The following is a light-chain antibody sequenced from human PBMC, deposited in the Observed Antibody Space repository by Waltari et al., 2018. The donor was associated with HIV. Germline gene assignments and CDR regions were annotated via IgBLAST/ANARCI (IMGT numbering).Light chain of an antibody. CDR3: SSYISGSTLV. J-gene: IGLJ3*02. Sequence: QTVLTQPASVSGSLGHSITISCISAASPIGSYNSASWYQHHPDNAPKLIIYDANSRPSGISFRFSGFQSGNTASLTISGLQTEDEADYYCSSYISGSTLVFGGGTKVTVL. CDR1: ASPIGSYNS. CDR2: DAN. V-gene: IGLV2-14*01.